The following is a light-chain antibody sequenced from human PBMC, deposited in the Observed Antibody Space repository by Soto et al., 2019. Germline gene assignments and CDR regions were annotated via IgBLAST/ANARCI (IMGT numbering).Light chain of an antibody. CDR1: RTISSY. V-gene: IGKV1-39*01. CDR2: AAS. J-gene: IGKJ3*01. CDR3: QQSYSTPFT. Sequence: DLQMTQSPSSLSASVGDRVTITCRASRTISSYLNWYQQKPGEAPKLLIYAASSLLSGVPSRFSGSGSGTDFNLTVSSLQPEDFATYYCQQSYSTPFTFGPGTKVDIK.